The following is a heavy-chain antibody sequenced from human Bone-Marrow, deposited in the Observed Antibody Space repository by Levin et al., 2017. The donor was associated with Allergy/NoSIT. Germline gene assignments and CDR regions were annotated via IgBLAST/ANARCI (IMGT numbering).Heavy chain of an antibody. V-gene: IGHV3-30-3*01. J-gene: IGHJ4*02. D-gene: IGHD3-22*01. CDR1: GFTFSSYA. CDR2: ISYDGSNK. Sequence: GGSLRLSCAASGFTFSSYAMHWVRQAPGKGLEWVAVISYDGSNKYYADSVKGRFTISRDNSKNTLYLQMNSLRAEDTAVYYCARTVGGGHYDSSAYPDYWGQGTLVTVSS. CDR3: ARTVGGGHYDSSAYPDY.